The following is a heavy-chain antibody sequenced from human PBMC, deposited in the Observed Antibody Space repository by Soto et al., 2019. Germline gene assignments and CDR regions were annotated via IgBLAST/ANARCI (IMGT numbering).Heavy chain of an antibody. CDR2: ISSGGTTI. J-gene: IGHJ4*02. Sequence: QMQLVESGGNLVKPGGSLRLSCSASGFSFGDHYMNWIRKAPGKGLEWVSYISSGGTTISYSDSVKGRFTISRDNAKNSVYLEMNSLKAEDTAVYYCARRLFLDVWGQGTLVTVSS. D-gene: IGHD2-21*01. V-gene: IGHV3-11*01. CDR3: ARRLFLDV. CDR1: GFSFGDHY.